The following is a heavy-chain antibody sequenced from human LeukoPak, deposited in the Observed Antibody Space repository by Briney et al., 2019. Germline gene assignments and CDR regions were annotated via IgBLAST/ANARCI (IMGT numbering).Heavy chain of an antibody. J-gene: IGHJ4*02. V-gene: IGHV3-30*18. CDR3: AKSKHEWEAYDY. CDR1: GFTFSSYG. CDR2: ISYDGSNK. D-gene: IGHD1-26*01. Sequence: PGGSLRLSCAASGFTFSSYGMHWVRQAPGKGLEWVAVISYDGSNKYYADSVKGRFTISRDNSKNTLYLQMNSLRAEDTAVYYCAKSKHEWEAYDYWGQGTLVTVSS.